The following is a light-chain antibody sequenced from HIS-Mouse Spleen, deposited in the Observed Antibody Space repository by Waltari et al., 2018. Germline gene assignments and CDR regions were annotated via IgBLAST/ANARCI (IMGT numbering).Light chain of an antibody. Sequence: QSALTQPASVSGSPGQTITISCTGTSGDVGGSNLFSGYQQHPRKAPKLMIYEGSKRPSGVSNRFSGSKSGNTASLTISGLQAEDEADYYCCSYAGSSTFEVFGGGTKLTVL. V-gene: IGLV2-23*03. CDR2: EGS. CDR1: SGDVGGSNL. CDR3: CSYAGSSTFEV. J-gene: IGLJ2*01.